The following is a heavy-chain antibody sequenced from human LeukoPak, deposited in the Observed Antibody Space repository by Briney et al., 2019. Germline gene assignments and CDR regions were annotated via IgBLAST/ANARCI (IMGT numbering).Heavy chain of an antibody. CDR3: ARDAGHQLSRRNYYAMDV. D-gene: IGHD2-2*01. J-gene: IGHJ6*02. CDR1: GGSISSSSYY. Sequence: SETLSLTCTVSGGSISSSSYYWGWIRQPPGKELEWIGSIYSGGSSYFNPSLKSRVTISVDTSNNQFSLKVNSVTAADTAVYYCARDAGHQLSRRNYYAMDVWGQGTTVTVSS. V-gene: IGHV4-39*07. CDR2: IYSGGSS.